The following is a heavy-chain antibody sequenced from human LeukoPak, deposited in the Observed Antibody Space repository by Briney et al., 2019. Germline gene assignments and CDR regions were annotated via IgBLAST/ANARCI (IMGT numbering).Heavy chain of an antibody. V-gene: IGHV3-33*01. J-gene: IGHJ4*02. Sequence: PGGSLRLSCAASGFTFSSYGMHWVRQAPGKGLEWVVVIWYDGSNKYYADSVKGRFTISRDNSKNTLYLQMNSLRAEDTAVYYCARSNYFDYWGQGTLVTVSS. CDR3: ARSNYFDY. CDR2: IWYDGSNK. CDR1: GFTFSSYG.